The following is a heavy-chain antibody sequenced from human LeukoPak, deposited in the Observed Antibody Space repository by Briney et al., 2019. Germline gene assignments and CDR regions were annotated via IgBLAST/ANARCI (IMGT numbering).Heavy chain of an antibody. D-gene: IGHD3-10*01. V-gene: IGHV3-21*01. J-gene: IGHJ4*02. CDR1: GFTFSTLL. CDR3: ARAPSGSAYYFDY. CDR2: IGSGTSQI. Sequence: GGSLRLSCAASGFTFSTLLMTLVRQAPGEGLEWVSAIGSGTSQIWYADSVKGRFTISRDNSTNTLYLQMNSLRAEDTAVYYCARAPSGSAYYFDYWGQGTLVTVSS.